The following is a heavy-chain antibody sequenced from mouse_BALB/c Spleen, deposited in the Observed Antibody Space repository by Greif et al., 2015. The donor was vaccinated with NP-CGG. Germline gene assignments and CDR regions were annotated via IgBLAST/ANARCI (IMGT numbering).Heavy chain of an antibody. J-gene: IGHJ4*01. CDR2: INPSNGGT. V-gene: IGHV1S81*02. Sequence: VQLQQSGAELVKPGASVKLSCKASGYTFTSYYMYWVKQRPGQGLEWIGEINPSNGGTNFNEKFKSKATLTVDKSSSTAYMQPSSLTSEDSAVYYCTRRSHYAMDYWGQGTSVTVSS. CDR1: GYTFTSYY. CDR3: TRRSHYAMDY.